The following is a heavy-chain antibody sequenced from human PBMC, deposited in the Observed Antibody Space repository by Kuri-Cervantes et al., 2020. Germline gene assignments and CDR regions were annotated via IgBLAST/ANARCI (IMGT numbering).Heavy chain of an antibody. CDR1: GFTFSDSA. CDR2: IRSKANTYAT. CDR3: AKDIHHWGFDY. J-gene: IGHJ4*02. V-gene: IGHV3-73*01. D-gene: IGHD7-27*01. Sequence: EGSLRLSCAASGFTFSDSAIHWVRQASGKGLEWVGRIRSKANTYATAYAASVKGRFTVSRDNSKNILYLQMNSLRADDTAVYYCAKDIHHWGFDYWGQGSLVTVSS.